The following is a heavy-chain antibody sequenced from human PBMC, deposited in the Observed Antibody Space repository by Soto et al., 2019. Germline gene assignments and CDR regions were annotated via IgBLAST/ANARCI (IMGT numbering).Heavy chain of an antibody. V-gene: IGHV4-34*01. CDR2: INHSGST. J-gene: IGHJ6*04. CDR1: GGSFSGYF. CDR3: ARDLSGYYYGMDV. Sequence: QVHLQQWGAGLLKPSETLSLTCAVYGGSFSGYFWNWVRQPPGKGLEWIGEINHSGSTKYNPSLKSRVTLSVDTSKTQFSLRVFSVTAADTAVYYCARDLSGYYYGMDVWGKGTTVTVST.